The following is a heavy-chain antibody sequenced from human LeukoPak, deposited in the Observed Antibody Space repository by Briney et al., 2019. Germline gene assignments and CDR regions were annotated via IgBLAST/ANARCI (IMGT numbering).Heavy chain of an antibody. Sequence: GGSLRLSCAASGFTFSDYYMNWIRQAPGKGLEWISYISSSGSTIYNADSVKGRFTISGDNAKNSLYLQMNSLRAEDTAMYYCARGRSGNYHDYWGQGTLVTVSS. CDR1: GFTFSDYY. V-gene: IGHV3-11*01. D-gene: IGHD1-26*01. J-gene: IGHJ4*02. CDR3: ARGRSGNYHDY. CDR2: ISSSGSTI.